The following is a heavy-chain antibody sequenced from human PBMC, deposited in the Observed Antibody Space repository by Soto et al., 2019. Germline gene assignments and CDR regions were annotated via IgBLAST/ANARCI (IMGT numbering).Heavy chain of an antibody. V-gene: IGHV1-18*01. Sequence: QVQLVQSGAEVKKPGASVKVSCKASGYTFTSYGISWVRQAPGQGLEWMGWISAYNGNTNYAQKLQGRVTRTTDTSTSTAYMELRCLRSDDTAVYYCARDIRPSMVRGASHDYWGQGTLVTVSS. CDR1: GYTFTSYG. CDR2: ISAYNGNT. CDR3: ARDIRPSMVRGASHDY. D-gene: IGHD3-10*01. J-gene: IGHJ4*02.